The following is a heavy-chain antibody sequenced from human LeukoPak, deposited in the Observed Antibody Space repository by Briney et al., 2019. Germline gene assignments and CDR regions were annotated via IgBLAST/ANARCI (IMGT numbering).Heavy chain of an antibody. J-gene: IGHJ3*02. CDR3: ASPRDCSTTSCYNDDAFDI. D-gene: IGHD2-2*02. CDR2: IIPMLDIA. V-gene: IGHV1-69*02. Sequence: AASVKVSCKASGGTFRSYTIVWVRQAPGQGLEWMGRIIPMLDIANYAQKFQGRVTIIADKSTSTAYMGLSSLRSEDTAVYYCASPRDCSTTSCYNDDAFDIWGQGTMVTVSS. CDR1: GGTFRSYT.